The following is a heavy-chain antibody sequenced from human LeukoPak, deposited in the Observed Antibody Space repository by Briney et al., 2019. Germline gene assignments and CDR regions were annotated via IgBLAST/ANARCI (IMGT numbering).Heavy chain of an antibody. Sequence: PSDTLSLTCTVSGYSISSGYYWGWIRQPPGKGLEWIGSIYHSGSTYYNPSLKSRVTISADASKNQFSLRLSSVTAADTAVYYCARTVLVPWYAFDIWGQGTMVTVSS. V-gene: IGHV4-38-2*02. J-gene: IGHJ3*02. CDR1: GYSISSGYY. D-gene: IGHD3-3*02. CDR2: IYHSGST. CDR3: ARTVLVPWYAFDI.